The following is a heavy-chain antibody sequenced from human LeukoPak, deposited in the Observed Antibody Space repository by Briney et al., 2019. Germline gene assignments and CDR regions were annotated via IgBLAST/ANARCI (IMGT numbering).Heavy chain of an antibody. Sequence: PGRSLRLSCAASGFTFSSYGMHWVRQAPGKGLEWVAVISYDGSNKYYADSVKGRFTISRDNSKNTLYLQMNSLRAEDTAVYYCAKDGYSSGWLKPYYYYYGMDVWGQGATVTVSS. D-gene: IGHD6-19*01. J-gene: IGHJ6*02. V-gene: IGHV3-30*18. CDR3: AKDGYSSGWLKPYYYYYGMDV. CDR1: GFTFSSYG. CDR2: ISYDGSNK.